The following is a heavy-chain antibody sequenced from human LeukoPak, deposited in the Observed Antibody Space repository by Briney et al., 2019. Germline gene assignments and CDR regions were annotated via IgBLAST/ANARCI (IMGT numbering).Heavy chain of an antibody. J-gene: IGHJ4*02. Sequence: GRSLRLSCAASGFTFSSYGMHWVRQAPGKGLEWVAVISYDGSNKYYADSVKGRFTISRDNSKNTLYLQMNSLRAEDTAVYYCAKERSPGGEVAGFFDYWGQGTLVTVSS. CDR2: ISYDGSNK. CDR1: GFTFSSYG. D-gene: IGHD6-19*01. CDR3: AKERSPGGEVAGFFDY. V-gene: IGHV3-30*18.